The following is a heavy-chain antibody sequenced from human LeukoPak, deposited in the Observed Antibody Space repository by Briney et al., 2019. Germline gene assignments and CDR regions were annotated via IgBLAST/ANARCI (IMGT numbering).Heavy chain of an antibody. CDR2: IKQDGSDK. CDR3: ARDRGRREDY. V-gene: IGHV3-7*01. D-gene: IGHD1-26*01. J-gene: IGHJ4*02. Sequence: GGSLRLSCAASGFTFSSYWRTWVWQAPGKGLEWVANIKQDGSDKYYVDSLKRRFTNSRDNTNNSLYLQMNSLRAEDTAVYYCARDRGRREDYWGQGTLVTVSS. CDR1: GFTFSSYW.